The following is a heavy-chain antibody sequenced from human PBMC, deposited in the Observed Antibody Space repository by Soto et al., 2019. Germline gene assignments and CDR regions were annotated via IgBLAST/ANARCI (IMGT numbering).Heavy chain of an antibody. V-gene: IGHV1-69*02. D-gene: IGHD6-19*01. CDR3: ARVRDYSSGWFDY. CDR1: GGTFSSYT. Sequence: SVKVSCKASGGTFSSYTISWVRQAPGQGLEWMRRIIPILGIANYAQKFQGRVTITADKSTSTAYMELSSLRSEDTAVYYCARVRDYSSGWFDYWGQGALVTVSS. CDR2: IIPILGIA. J-gene: IGHJ5*01.